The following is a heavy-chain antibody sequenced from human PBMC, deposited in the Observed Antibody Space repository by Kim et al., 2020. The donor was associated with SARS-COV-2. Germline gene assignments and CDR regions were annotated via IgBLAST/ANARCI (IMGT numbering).Heavy chain of an antibody. D-gene: IGHD3-22*01. CDR1: GGTFRYYA. Sequence: SVKVSCKPSGGTFRYYALTWVRQAPGQGLEWMGRVVPILGITNYAQKLQGRVTIIADKSTSTADMELRSLRSEDTAVYYCATGDYDRSSMANWGQGTLV. J-gene: IGHJ1*01. CDR2: VVPILGIT. V-gene: IGHV1-69*04. CDR3: ATGDYDRSSMAN.